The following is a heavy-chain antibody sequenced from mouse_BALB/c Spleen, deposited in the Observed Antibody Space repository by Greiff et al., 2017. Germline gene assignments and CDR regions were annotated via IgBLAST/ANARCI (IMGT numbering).Heavy chain of an antibody. CDR2: ISSGSSTI. CDR1: GFTFSSFG. V-gene: IGHV5-17*02. Sequence: EVMLVESGGGLVQPGGSRKLSCAASGFTFSSFGMHWVRQAPEKGLEWVAYISSGSSTIYYADTVKGRFTISRDNPKNTLFLQMTSLRSEDTAMYYCARRNSGDFDYWGQGTTLTVSS. J-gene: IGHJ2*01. CDR3: ARRNSGDFDY.